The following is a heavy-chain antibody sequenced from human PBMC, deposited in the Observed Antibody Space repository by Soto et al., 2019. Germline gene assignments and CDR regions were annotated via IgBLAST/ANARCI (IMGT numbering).Heavy chain of an antibody. CDR1: GGSISSYY. D-gene: IGHD4-4*01. CDR3: ARCHSNYVYYYYYGMDG. J-gene: IGHJ6*02. V-gene: IGHV4-59*01. CDR2: IYYSGST. Sequence: SETLSLTCTVSGGSISSYYWSWIRQPPGKGLEWIGYIYYSGSTNYNPSLKSRVTISVDTSKNQFSLKLSSVTAADTAVYYCARCHSNYVYYYYYGMDGWGQGTTVTVSS.